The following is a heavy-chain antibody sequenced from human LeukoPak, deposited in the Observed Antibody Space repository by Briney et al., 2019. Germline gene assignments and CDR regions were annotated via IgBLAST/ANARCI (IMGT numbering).Heavy chain of an antibody. CDR3: ARERRGVWSGIRNWFDP. J-gene: IGHJ5*02. V-gene: IGHV3-21*01. Sequence: GGSLRLSCAASGFTFRNYAMTWVRQAPGKGLEWVSTINGGGTRTYYADSVKGRFTISRDNAKNSLYLQMNSLRAEDTAVYYCARERRGVWSGIRNWFDPWGQGTLVTVS. D-gene: IGHD3-3*01. CDR1: GFTFRNYA. CDR2: INGGGTRT.